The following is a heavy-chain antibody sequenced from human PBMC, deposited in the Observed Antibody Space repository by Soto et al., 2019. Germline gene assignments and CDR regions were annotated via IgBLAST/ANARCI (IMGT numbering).Heavy chain of an antibody. D-gene: IGHD1-7*01. CDR3: ARDHPCNWNSYYYSGMDV. J-gene: IGHJ6*02. V-gene: IGHV1-2*02. CDR1: GYTFTGYY. Sequence: ASVKVSCKASGYTFTGYYMHWVRQAPGQGLEWMGWINPNSGGTNYAQKFQGRVTMTRDTSISTAYMELSRLRSDDTAVYYCARDHPCNWNSYYYSGMDVWGQGTTVTVYS. CDR2: INPNSGGT.